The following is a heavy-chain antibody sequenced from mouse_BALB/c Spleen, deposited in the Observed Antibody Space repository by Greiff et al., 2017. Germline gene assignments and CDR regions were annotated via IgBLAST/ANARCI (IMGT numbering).Heavy chain of an antibody. Sequence: QVQLKQSGAELARPGASVKMSCKASGYTFTSYTMHWVKQRPGQGLEWIGYINPSSGYTNYNQKFKDKATLTADKSSSTAYMQLSSLTSEDSAVYYCAREDYGNHCDYWGQGTTLTVSS. J-gene: IGHJ2*01. D-gene: IGHD2-1*01. CDR3: AREDYGNHCDY. V-gene: IGHV1-4*01. CDR2: INPSSGYT. CDR1: GYTFTSYT.